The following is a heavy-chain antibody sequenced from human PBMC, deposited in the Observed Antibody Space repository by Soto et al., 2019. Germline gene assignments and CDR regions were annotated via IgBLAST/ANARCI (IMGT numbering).Heavy chain of an antibody. V-gene: IGHV3-9*01. CDR1: GFTFDDYA. CDR3: AKARYNWNYGDFDY. D-gene: IGHD1-7*01. Sequence: DVQLVESGGGLVQPGRSLRLSCAASGFTFDDYAMHWVRQAPGKGLEWVSGISWNSGSIGYADSVKGRFTISRDNAKNSLYLQMNSLRAEDTALYYCAKARYNWNYGDFDYWGQGTLVTVSS. CDR2: ISWNSGSI. J-gene: IGHJ4*02.